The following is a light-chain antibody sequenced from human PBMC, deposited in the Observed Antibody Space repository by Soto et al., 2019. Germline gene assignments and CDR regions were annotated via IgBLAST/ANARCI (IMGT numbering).Light chain of an antibody. CDR1: SSDLESVNL. V-gene: IGLV2-23*01. Sequence: QSALTQPASVSGSPGQSITISCTGISSDLESVNLVSWYQQHPGEAPNLILYEGNKRPSGLSSRFSGSRSGNTASLTISGVLAEDEAKYYCCSYGGGTTYVVFGGGTKLTVL. CDR3: CSYGGGTTYVV. J-gene: IGLJ2*01. CDR2: EGN.